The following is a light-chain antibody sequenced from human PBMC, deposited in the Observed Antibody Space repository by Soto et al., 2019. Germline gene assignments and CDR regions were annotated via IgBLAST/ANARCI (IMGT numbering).Light chain of an antibody. J-gene: IGKJ5*01. V-gene: IGKV3-20*01. CDR2: GAS. CDR1: QSVSSSY. CDR3: QQYNQWPIT. Sequence: EIVLTQSPGTLSLSPGERATLSCRSSQSVSSSYLAWYQQKPGQAPRLLIYGASSRATGIPDRFSGSGSGTEFTLTISSVQSEDFAVFYCQQYNQWPITFGQGTRLEIK.